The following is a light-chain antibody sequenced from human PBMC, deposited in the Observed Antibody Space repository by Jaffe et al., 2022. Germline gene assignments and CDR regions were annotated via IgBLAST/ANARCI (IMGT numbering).Light chain of an antibody. CDR3: QQLNSYPRRWT. CDR2: AAS. J-gene: IGKJ1*01. V-gene: IGKV1-9*01. Sequence: DIQLTQSPSFLSASVGDRVTITCRASQGISSYLAWYQQKPGKAPKLLIYAASTLQSGVPSRFSGSGSGTEFTLTISSLQPEDFATYYCQQLNSYPRRWTFGQGTKVEIK. CDR1: QGISSY.